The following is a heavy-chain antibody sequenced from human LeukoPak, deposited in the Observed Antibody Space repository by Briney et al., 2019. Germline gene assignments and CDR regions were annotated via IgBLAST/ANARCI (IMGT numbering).Heavy chain of an antibody. CDR3: ARRAYSSSSHYWYFDL. Sequence: SETLSLTCTVSGGSISSYYWSWMRQPPGKGLEGIGYIYTSGSTNYNPSLKSRVTISVDTSKNQFSLKLSSVTAADTAVYYCARRAYSSSSHYWYFDLWGRGTLVTVSS. CDR1: GGSISSYY. D-gene: IGHD6-6*01. V-gene: IGHV4-4*09. CDR2: IYTSGST. J-gene: IGHJ2*01.